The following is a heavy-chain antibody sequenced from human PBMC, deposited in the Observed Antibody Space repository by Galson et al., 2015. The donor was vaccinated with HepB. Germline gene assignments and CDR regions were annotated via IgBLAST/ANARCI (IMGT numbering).Heavy chain of an antibody. CDR3: AKDAAWGGDPDYFDY. D-gene: IGHD2-21*02. CDR1: GFTFDDYA. V-gene: IGHV3-9*01. CDR2: ISWNSGSI. Sequence: SLRLSCAASGFTFDDYAMHWVRQAPGKGLEWVSGISWNSGSIGYADSVKGRFTISRDNAKNSLYLQMNSLRAEDTALYYCAKDAAWGGDPDYFDYWGQGTLVTVSS. J-gene: IGHJ4*02.